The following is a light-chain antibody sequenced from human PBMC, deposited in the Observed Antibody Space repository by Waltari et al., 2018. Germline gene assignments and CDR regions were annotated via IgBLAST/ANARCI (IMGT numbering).Light chain of an antibody. J-gene: IGKJ4*01. CDR1: QSVTSSY. V-gene: IGKV3-20*01. Sequence: EIVLTQSPGTLSLSPGERATLSCWASQSVTSSYLAWYQQKPGQPPRLRIYGASSRATGIPDRCSGSGSGTDFALTIRRLEPEDFAVYYCQRYGTSPALAFGGGTKVEIK. CDR2: GAS. CDR3: QRYGTSPALA.